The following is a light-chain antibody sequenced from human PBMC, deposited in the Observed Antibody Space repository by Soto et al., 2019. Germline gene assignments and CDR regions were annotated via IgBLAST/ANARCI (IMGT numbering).Light chain of an antibody. CDR2: TAS. Sequence: DIQMTQSPSTLSASVGDRVTITCRASQSVRSWLAWYQQKPGKAPNLLIYTASSLESGVPSRFSGSGSGTEFTLTISSLQPDDFATYYCQQYNSAWTFGQGTTVEIK. CDR3: QQYNSAWT. J-gene: IGKJ1*01. CDR1: QSVRSW. V-gene: IGKV1-5*03.